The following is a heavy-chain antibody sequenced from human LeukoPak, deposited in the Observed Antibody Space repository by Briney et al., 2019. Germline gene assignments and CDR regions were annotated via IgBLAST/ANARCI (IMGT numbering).Heavy chain of an antibody. CDR1: GGSISSGDYY. CDR2: IYYSGST. J-gene: IGHJ4*02. V-gene: IGHV4-30-4*02. CDR3: ASGRYETGGGYYGDYFDY. D-gene: IGHD2-15*01. Sequence: SETLSLTCTVSGGSISSGDYYWSWIRQPPGKGLEWIGYIYYSGSTYYNPSLKSRVSISVDTSKNQFSLKLSSVTAADTAVYYCASGRYETGGGYYGDYFDYWGQGTLVTVSS.